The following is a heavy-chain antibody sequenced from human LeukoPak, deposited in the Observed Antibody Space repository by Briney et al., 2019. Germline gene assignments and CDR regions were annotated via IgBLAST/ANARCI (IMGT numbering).Heavy chain of an antibody. CDR3: ARVPGITMEQIDY. CDR1: GGSFSGYY. Sequence: SETLSHTCAVYGGSFSGYYWSWIRQPPGKGLEWIGEINHSGSTNYNPSLKSRVTISVDTSKNQFSLKLSSVTAADTAVYYCARVPGITMEQIDYWGQGTLVTVSS. D-gene: IGHD3-10*01. CDR2: INHSGST. J-gene: IGHJ4*02. V-gene: IGHV4-34*01.